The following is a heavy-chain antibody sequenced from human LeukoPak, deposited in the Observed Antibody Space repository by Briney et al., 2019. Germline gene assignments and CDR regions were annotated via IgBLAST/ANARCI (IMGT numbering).Heavy chain of an antibody. J-gene: IGHJ6*02. CDR1: GYSFTSYW. D-gene: IGHD5-24*01. CDR2: MYPGDSNI. V-gene: IGHV5-51*01. Sequence: GGSLEISCKGSGYSFTSYWIGWGRQVPGKDVEWMGIMYPGDSNIRYSPSFQGQVTISADKSITTAYLQWSSLKASDTAIYYCARQPHNYYGMDVWGQGTTVTVSS. CDR3: ARQPHNYYGMDV.